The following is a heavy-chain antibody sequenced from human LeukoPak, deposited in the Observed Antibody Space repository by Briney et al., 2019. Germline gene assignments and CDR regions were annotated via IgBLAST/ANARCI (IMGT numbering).Heavy chain of an antibody. CDR2: ISSNGGST. D-gene: IGHD3-10*01. Sequence: GGSLRLSCAASGFTFSSYAMHWVRQAPGKGLEYVSAISSNGGSTYYANSVKGRFTISRDNSKNTLYLQMGSLRAEDTATYYCAKDDGWLHYYHWGQGTLVTVSS. CDR1: GFTFSSYA. CDR3: AKDDGWLHYYH. J-gene: IGHJ4*02. V-gene: IGHV3-64*01.